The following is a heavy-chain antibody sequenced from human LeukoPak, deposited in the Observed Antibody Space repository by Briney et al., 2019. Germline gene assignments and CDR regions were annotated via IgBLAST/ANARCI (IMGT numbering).Heavy chain of an antibody. Sequence: GASVRVSCRASGYTFTRYDINWVRQATGQGLEWMGWMNPNSGNTGYAQKFQGRVTMTRNTSISTAYMELSSLRSEDTAVYYCARGDDCSSTSCYLYMDVWGKGTTVTVSS. D-gene: IGHD2-2*01. V-gene: IGHV1-8*01. CDR3: ARGDDCSSTSCYLYMDV. CDR2: MNPNSGNT. J-gene: IGHJ6*03. CDR1: GYTFTRYD.